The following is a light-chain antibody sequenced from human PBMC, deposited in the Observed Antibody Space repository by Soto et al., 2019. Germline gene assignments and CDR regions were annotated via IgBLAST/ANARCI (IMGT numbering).Light chain of an antibody. CDR3: CSSAGTYTSV. CDR2: DVS. CDR1: SSDVGGYNY. V-gene: IGLV2-11*01. Sequence: QSALTQPRSVSGSPGQSVTISCTGTSSDVGGYNYVSWYQQHPGKAPTLMIYDVSKRPSGVPDRFSGSKSGNTASLTISGLQAEDEADYYCCSSAGTYTSVFGGGTKLTVL. J-gene: IGLJ3*02.